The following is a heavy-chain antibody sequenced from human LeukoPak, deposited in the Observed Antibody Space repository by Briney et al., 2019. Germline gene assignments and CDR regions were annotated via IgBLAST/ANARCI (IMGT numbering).Heavy chain of an antibody. CDR2: IYSGGST. CDR1: GFTVSSNY. J-gene: IGHJ4*02. Sequence: PGGSLRLSCAASGFTVSSNYMSWVRQAPGKGLEWVSVIYSGGSTYYADSVKGRFTISRDNSKNTLYLQMNSLRAEDTAMYYCARVMRNYYGSGSYNNYFDYWGQGTLVTVSS. CDR3: ARVMRNYYGSGSYNNYFDY. V-gene: IGHV3-53*01. D-gene: IGHD3-10*01.